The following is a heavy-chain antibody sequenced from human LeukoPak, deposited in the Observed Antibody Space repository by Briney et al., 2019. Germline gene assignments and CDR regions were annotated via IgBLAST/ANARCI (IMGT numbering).Heavy chain of an antibody. Sequence: GGSLTLSCAASGFTFSTYTMNWVRQAPGKGLEWVSSISSSGSSKYYADSLKGRFTISRANAKNSLYLQMNSLRAEDTALYYCARLGYSSTLPDYWGQGTLVTVSS. CDR3: ARLGYSSTLPDY. CDR2: ISSSGSSK. CDR1: GFTFSTYT. J-gene: IGHJ4*02. V-gene: IGHV3-21*01. D-gene: IGHD6-13*01.